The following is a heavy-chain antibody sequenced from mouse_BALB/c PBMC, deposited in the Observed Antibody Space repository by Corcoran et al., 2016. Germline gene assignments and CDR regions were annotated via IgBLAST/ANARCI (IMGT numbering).Heavy chain of an antibody. V-gene: IGHV1-9*01. CDR2: ILPGSGST. CDR3: ARSLRYGAMDY. Sequence: QVQLQQSGAELMKPGASVKISCKATGYTFSSYWIEWVKQRPGHGLEWIGEILPGSGSTNYNEKFKGKATFTADTSSNTAYMQLSSLTSEDSAVDYCARSLRYGAMDYWGQGISVTVSS. D-gene: IGHD2-14*01. CDR1: GYTFSSYW. J-gene: IGHJ4*01.